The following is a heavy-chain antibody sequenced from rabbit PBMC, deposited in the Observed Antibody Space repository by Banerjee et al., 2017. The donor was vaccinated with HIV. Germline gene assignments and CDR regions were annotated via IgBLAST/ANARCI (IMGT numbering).Heavy chain of an antibody. D-gene: IGHD7-1*01. CDR3: ARDAGGDGYSNDL. J-gene: IGHJ4*01. V-gene: IGHV1S45*01. CDR2: IYASSGST. CDR1: GFSFSSSYW. Sequence: QEQLEESGGGLVTPGESLTLTCTASGFSFSSSYWMCWVRQAPGKGLEWIGCIYASSGSTWYASWAEGRFTISRTSSTTVTLQMTSLTSADTATYFCARDAGGDGYSNDLWGPGTLVTVS.